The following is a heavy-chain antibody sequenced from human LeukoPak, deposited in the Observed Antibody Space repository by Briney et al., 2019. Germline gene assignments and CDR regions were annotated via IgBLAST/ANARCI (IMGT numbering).Heavy chain of an antibody. Sequence: PGGSLRLSCAASGFTFSNSWMAWVRQAPGKGLEWVANIKQGGSTKHYADSLKHRFTISRDNPKSLLYVQMNSLRADDTAVYYCARDTDGSLDYWGQGILVTVAS. CDR2: IKQGGSTK. CDR3: ARDTDGSLDY. CDR1: GFTFSNSW. D-gene: IGHD1-26*01. J-gene: IGHJ4*02. V-gene: IGHV3-7*01.